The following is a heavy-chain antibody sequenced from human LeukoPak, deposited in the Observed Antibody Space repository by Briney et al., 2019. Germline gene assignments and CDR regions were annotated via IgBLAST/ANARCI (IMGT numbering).Heavy chain of an antibody. J-gene: IGHJ1*01. CDR3: ARGRNPGYFQH. Sequence: SETLSLTCTVSGGSISSYYWSWIRQPPGKGLEWIGYIYYSGSTNYNPSLKSRVTISVDTSKNQFSLKLSSVTAADTAVYYCARGRNPGYFQHWGQGTLVTVSS. CDR1: GGSISSYY. CDR2: IYYSGST. V-gene: IGHV4-59*01. D-gene: IGHD3-10*01.